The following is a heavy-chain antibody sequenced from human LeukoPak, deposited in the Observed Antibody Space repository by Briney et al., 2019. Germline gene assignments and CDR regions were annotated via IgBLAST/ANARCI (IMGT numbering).Heavy chain of an antibody. CDR1: RVIHRNYF. D-gene: IGHD2-15*01. J-gene: IGHJ4*02. CDR3: TRIGAANTAYMYFDV. V-gene: IGHV3-23*01. CDR2: IRGDGSDT. Sequence: CLSLSRVSCRVIHRNYFMNGVRQPRGKGREGVSSIRGDGSDTYFADSVRDRFTFYRDNSKNTLFLQMNSLRAEDTAIYYWTRIGAANTAYMYFDVWGQGTLVTVSS.